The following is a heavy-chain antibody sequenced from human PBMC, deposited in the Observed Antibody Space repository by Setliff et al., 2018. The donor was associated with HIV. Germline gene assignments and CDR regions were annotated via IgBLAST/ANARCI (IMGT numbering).Heavy chain of an antibody. CDR1: GGSIHSHY. D-gene: IGHD2-2*01. CDR3: ARDPGGLYCTSASCQGGCFDP. CDR2: IYYSRNT. J-gene: IGHJ5*02. V-gene: IGHV4-59*11. Sequence: LSLTCTVSGGSIHSHYWSWVRQPPGKGLEWIGSIYYSRNTNYNPSLKSRVTISVETSKNQFSLKLNSVTAADTAVYYCARDPGGLYCTSASCQGGCFDPWGQGTLVTVS.